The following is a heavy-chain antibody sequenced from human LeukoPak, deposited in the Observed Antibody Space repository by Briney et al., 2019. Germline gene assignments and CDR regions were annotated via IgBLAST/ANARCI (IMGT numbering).Heavy chain of an antibody. V-gene: IGHV1-24*01. CDR1: GYTLTELS. CDR2: FDPEDGET. CDR3: ATDLIWSAQLSGSTTGGFDY. Sequence: ASVKVSCKVSGYTLTELSMHWVRQAPGEGLEWMGGFDPEDGETIYAQKFQGRVTMTEDTSTDTAYMELSSLRSEDTAVYYCATDLIWSAQLSGSTTGGFDYWGQGTLVTVSS. D-gene: IGHD1-26*01. J-gene: IGHJ4*02.